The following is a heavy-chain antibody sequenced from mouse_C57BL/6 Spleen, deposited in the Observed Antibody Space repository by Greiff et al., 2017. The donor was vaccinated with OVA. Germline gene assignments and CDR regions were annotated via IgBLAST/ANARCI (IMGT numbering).Heavy chain of an antibody. D-gene: IGHD2-5*01. V-gene: IGHV14-3*01. CDR1: GFNIKNTY. Sequence: VQLQQSVAELVRPGASVKLSCTASGFNIKNTYMHWVKQRPEQGLEWIGRIDPANGNTKYAPKFQGKATITVDTSSNTAYLQLSSLTSEDTAIEYCARDGVYSNYGAWFAYWGQGTLVTVSA. J-gene: IGHJ3*01. CDR2: IDPANGNT. CDR3: ARDGVYSNYGAWFAY.